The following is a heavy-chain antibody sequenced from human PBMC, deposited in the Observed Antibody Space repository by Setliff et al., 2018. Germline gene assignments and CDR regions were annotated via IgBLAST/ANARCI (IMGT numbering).Heavy chain of an antibody. CDR1: GVSVSRHY. Sequence: SETLSLTCIVSGVSVSRHYWSWIRQPPGKTLEWIGYIYTGGSTTYNPSLKSRVTLSLDTSKNHLSLNLTSVTAADTAVYYCARDVWGAGTGWFDPWGLGIRGT. D-gene: IGHD1-1*01. CDR3: ARDVWGAGTGWFDP. CDR2: IYTGGST. J-gene: IGHJ5*02. V-gene: IGHV4-4*08.